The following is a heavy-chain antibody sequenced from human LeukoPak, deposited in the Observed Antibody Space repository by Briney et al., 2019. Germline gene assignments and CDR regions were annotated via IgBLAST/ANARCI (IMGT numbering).Heavy chain of an antibody. V-gene: IGHV4-39*01. J-gene: IGHJ3*02. CDR1: GGSISSSSYY. CDR3: ARQGADAFDI. Sequence: SETLSLTCTVSGGSISSSSYYWGWIRQPPGKGLEWIGSIYYSGSTYYNPSLKSRVTISVDTSKNQFSLKLSSVTAADTAVYYCARQGADAFDIWGQGTMVTVSS. CDR2: IYYSGST.